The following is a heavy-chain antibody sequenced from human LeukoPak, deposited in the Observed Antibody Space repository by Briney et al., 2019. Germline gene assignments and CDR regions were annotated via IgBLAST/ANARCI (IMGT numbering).Heavy chain of an antibody. J-gene: IGHJ4*02. Sequence: SETLSLTCTVSGGSISSYYWSWIRQPPGKGLEWIGYIYYSGSTNYNPSLKSRVTISVDTSKNQFSLKLSSVTAADTAVYYCARVPHADSSGYYYFDYWGQGTLVTVSS. V-gene: IGHV4-59*01. CDR2: IYYSGST. D-gene: IGHD3-22*01. CDR3: ARVPHADSSGYYYFDY. CDR1: GGSISSYY.